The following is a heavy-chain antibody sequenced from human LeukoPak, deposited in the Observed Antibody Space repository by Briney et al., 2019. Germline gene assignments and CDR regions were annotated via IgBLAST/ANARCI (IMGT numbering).Heavy chain of an antibody. D-gene: IGHD3-10*01. CDR3: AKAGSGSYYNYGFDY. CDR2: ISGSGGST. J-gene: IGHJ4*02. Sequence: PGGSLRLSCAASGFTFSSYAMSWVRQAPGKGLEWVSAISGSGGSTYYADPVKGRFTISRDNSKNTLYLQMNSLRAEDTAVYYCAKAGSGSYYNYGFDYWGQGTLVTVSS. V-gene: IGHV3-23*01. CDR1: GFTFSSYA.